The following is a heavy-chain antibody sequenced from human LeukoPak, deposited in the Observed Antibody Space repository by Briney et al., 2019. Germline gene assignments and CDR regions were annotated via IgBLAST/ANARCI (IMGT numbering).Heavy chain of an antibody. V-gene: IGHV3-7*01. CDR3: ARTGPGGYYFDY. D-gene: IGHD4-23*01. Sequence: GGSLRLSCAASGFTFSSYWTSWVRQAPGKGREWVAKIKQDGREKYYVDSVKGRFTISRDNAKNSLYLQMNSLRAEDTAVYYCARTGPGGYYFDYWGQGTLVTVSS. CDR2: IKQDGREK. CDR1: GFTFSSYW. J-gene: IGHJ4*02.